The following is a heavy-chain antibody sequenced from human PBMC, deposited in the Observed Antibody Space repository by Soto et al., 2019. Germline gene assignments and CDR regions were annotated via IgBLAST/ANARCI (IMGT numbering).Heavy chain of an antibody. CDR2: INHLETT. Sequence: QLQLHESGSGLVKPSQTLSLTCTVSGASITFGGYSWSWIRQTPGKRLEWIGYINHLETTFYDPSFESRLTLLMNRAKNQFDLKLHSLAAGDRAGYFCARCGGSDSFDYWGQGILVTVSS. CDR3: ARCGGSDSFDY. V-gene: IGHV4-30-2*01. D-gene: IGHD1-26*01. J-gene: IGHJ4*02. CDR1: GASITFGGYS.